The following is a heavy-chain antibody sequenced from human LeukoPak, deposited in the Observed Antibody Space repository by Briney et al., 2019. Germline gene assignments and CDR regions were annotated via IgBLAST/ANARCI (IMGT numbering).Heavy chain of an antibody. CDR2: IYYNGST. D-gene: IGHD3-10*01. Sequence: RPSETLSLTCTVSGGSISSSTYYWGWIRQPPGKGLEWIGSIYYNGSTYYNPSLKSRLTISVDTSRKQFSLKLSSVTAADTAVYYCARHVGFITMVRGVINNNWFDPWGQGTLVTVSS. V-gene: IGHV4-39*01. J-gene: IGHJ5*02. CDR3: ARHVGFITMVRGVINNNWFDP. CDR1: GGSISSSTYY.